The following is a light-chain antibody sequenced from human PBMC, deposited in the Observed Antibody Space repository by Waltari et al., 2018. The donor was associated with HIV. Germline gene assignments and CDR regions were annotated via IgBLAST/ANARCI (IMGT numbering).Light chain of an antibody. V-gene: IGLV2-14*01. Sequence: QSALTQPASVSGSPGQSITISCTGTSSDIGVYNSVSWYQHHPGKAPKVIIYEVTHRPSGVSNRFSGSKSGNTASLTISGLQAEDEADYFCTSYISSSTPVFGGGTKLTVL. CDR3: TSYISSSTPV. CDR1: SSDIGVYNS. CDR2: EVT. J-gene: IGLJ3*02.